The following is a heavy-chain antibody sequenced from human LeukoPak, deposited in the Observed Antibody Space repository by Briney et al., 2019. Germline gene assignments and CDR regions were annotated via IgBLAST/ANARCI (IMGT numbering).Heavy chain of an antibody. CDR1: GFTFSNYW. CDR2: IKQDGSEN. Sequence: GGSLRLSSAASGFTFSNYWMSWVRQAPGRGLEWVANIKQDGSENSYVDSVKGRFTISRDNAKNSLYLQMNSLRAEDTAVYYCAREVAARRLGSWFDPWGQGTLVTVSS. CDR3: AREVAARRLGSWFDP. J-gene: IGHJ5*02. D-gene: IGHD6-6*01. V-gene: IGHV3-7*01.